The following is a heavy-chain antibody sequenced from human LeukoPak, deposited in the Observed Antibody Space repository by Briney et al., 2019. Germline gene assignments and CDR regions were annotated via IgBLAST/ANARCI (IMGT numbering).Heavy chain of an antibody. Sequence: SETLSLSCAVYGASLSNYYWSWIRQPPGKGLEWIGEITHDGRINYSPSLRGRVTISEDTSKSQFSLKLRSVTAADTAVYYCAPIYGDYSDFDLWGQGTLVTVSS. CDR3: APIYGDYSDFDL. CDR2: ITHDGRI. D-gene: IGHD4-17*01. J-gene: IGHJ4*02. CDR1: GASLSNYY. V-gene: IGHV4-34*01.